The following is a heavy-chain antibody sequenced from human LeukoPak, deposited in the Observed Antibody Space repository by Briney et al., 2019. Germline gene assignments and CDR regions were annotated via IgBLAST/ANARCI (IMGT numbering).Heavy chain of an antibody. CDR1: GFRLSTYW. J-gene: IGHJ4*02. Sequence: GGSLRLSCAASGFRLSTYWMSWVRQAPGKGLEWVANIKQDGSHKNYVDSVKGRFTISRDNAKNSLYLQMNSLRAEDTAVYYCVRDGDSGTDWYWAYWGQGTLVTVSS. CDR2: IKQDGSHK. D-gene: IGHD6-19*01. CDR3: VRDGDSGTDWYWAY. V-gene: IGHV3-7*01.